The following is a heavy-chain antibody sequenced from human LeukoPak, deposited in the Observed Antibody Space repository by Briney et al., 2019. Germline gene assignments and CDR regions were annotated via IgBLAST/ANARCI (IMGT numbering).Heavy chain of an antibody. CDR3: VRLRRSSATGGYYYYYDY. J-gene: IGHJ4*02. D-gene: IGHD3-22*01. V-gene: IGHV3-21*01. CDR1: GFTFSSFS. Sequence: PGGSLRLSCGASGFTFSSFSMNWVRQAPGKGLEWVSSITPTSGYIYYADSVRGRFTISRDNAKNSLFLQMDSLSAEDTAVYYCVRLRRSSATGGYYYYYDYWGQGILVTVSS. CDR2: ITPTSGYI.